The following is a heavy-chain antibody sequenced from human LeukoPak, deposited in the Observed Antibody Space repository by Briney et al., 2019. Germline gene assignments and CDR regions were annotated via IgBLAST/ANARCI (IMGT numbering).Heavy chain of an antibody. CDR3: AKGGYTYEYS. J-gene: IGHJ4*02. Sequence: QPGGSLRLSCAASGFDLSSYWMHWVRQSPGKGLVWISTFDAEDSITRYADSVKGRFTISRDNAKNTLYLQMNSLRAEDTAVYYCAKGGYTYEYSWGQGTLVTVSS. CDR2: FDAEDSIT. D-gene: IGHD5-18*01. CDR1: GFDLSSYW. V-gene: IGHV3-74*01.